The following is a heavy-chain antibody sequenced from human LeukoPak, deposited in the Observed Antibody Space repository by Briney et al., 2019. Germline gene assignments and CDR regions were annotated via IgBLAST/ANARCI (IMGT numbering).Heavy chain of an antibody. CDR1: GGSISSYY. CDR2: IYCSGST. J-gene: IGHJ4*02. CDR3: ARRGYGDYAYYFDY. Sequence: SETLSLTCTVSGGSISSYYWSWIRQPPGKGLEWIGYIYCSGSTNYNPSLKSRVTISVDTSKNQFSLKLSSVTAADTAVYYCARRGYGDYAYYFDYWGQGTLVTVSS. V-gene: IGHV4-59*08. D-gene: IGHD4-17*01.